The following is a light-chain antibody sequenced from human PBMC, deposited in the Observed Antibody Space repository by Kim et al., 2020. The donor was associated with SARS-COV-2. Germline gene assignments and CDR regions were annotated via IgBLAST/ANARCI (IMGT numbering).Light chain of an antibody. V-gene: IGKV1-5*01. CDR2: DAS. Sequence: VGDRVTITCRASQGIGRWLAWYQQKPGKAPKPLMFDASALESGAPARFGGSGAGTEFSLTINNVQPDDFATFYCQQYSSYSGGGTFGQGTKVDIK. CDR1: QGIGRW. CDR3: QQYSSYSGGGT. J-gene: IGKJ1*01.